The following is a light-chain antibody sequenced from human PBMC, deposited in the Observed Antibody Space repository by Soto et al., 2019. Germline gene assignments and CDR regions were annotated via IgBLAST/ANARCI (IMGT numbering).Light chain of an antibody. V-gene: IGKV3-11*01. CDR2: DAS. CDR3: QQRSNWPSIT. J-gene: IGKJ5*01. CDR1: QSVRSN. Sequence: EIVMTQSPATLSVSPGERATVSCRASQSVRSNLAWYQQKPGQAPRLLIYDASNRATGIPARFSGSGSGTDFTLTISSLEPEDFAVYYCQQRSNWPSITFGQGTRLEIK.